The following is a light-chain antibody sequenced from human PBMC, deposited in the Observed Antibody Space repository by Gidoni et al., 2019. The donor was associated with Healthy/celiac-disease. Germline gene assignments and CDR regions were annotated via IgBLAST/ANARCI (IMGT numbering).Light chain of an antibody. Sequence: EIVMTQSPATLSVSPWERATLSCSASQSVSSNLAWYQQRPGQAPRLLIYGASTMATGIPARFRCSGSGTEFTLTISSLQSEDFAVYYCQQYNNWPLSTFXQXTKLXIK. CDR3: QQYNNWPLST. V-gene: IGKV3-15*01. CDR2: GAS. CDR1: QSVSSN. J-gene: IGKJ2*01.